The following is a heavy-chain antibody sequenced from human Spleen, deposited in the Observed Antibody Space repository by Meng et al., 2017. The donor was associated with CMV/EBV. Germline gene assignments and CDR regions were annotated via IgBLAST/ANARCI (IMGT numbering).Heavy chain of an antibody. CDR3: AKGIGPQHYYLDY. CDR1: GFTFSSYG. D-gene: IGHD3-10*01. V-gene: IGHV3-30*02. J-gene: IGHJ4*02. Sequence: AASGFTFSSYGMHWVRQAPGKGLEWVAFIRYDGSNKYYADSVKGRFTISRDNSKNTLYLQMNSLRAEDTAVYYCAKGIGPQHYYLDYWGQGTLVTVSS. CDR2: IRYDGSNK.